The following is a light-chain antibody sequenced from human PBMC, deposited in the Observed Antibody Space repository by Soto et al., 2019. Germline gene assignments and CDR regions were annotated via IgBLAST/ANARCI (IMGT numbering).Light chain of an antibody. Sequence: QSVLTHPASVSGTPGHTITISCTGTSSDVGGYAYVSWYQQYPGKVPKLVISEVSNRPSGVSHRFSGSRSGNTASLTISGLQAEDEADYHCSSYTSRTTPVFGGGTKVTVL. CDR3: SSYTSRTTPV. CDR2: EVS. CDR1: SSDVGGYAY. J-gene: IGLJ2*01. V-gene: IGLV2-14*01.